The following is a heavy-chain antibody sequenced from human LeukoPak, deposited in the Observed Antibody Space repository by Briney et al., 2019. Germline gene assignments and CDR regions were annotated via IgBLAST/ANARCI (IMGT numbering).Heavy chain of an antibody. J-gene: IGHJ4*02. CDR3: ARTVCSGGSCPHDS. Sequence: GGSLRLSCAASGFTFSSYWMSWVRQAPGKGLEWVANIKQDGSEKYYVDSVKGRFTVSRDNAKNSLDLQMHSLRAEDTAVYYCARTVCSGGSCPHDSWGQGTLVTVSS. D-gene: IGHD2-15*01. V-gene: IGHV3-7*01. CDR2: IKQDGSEK. CDR1: GFTFSSYW.